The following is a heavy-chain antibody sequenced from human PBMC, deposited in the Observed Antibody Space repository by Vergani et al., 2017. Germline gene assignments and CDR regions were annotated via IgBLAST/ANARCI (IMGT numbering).Heavy chain of an antibody. CDR1: GFTSSYYG. J-gene: IGHJ1*01. CDR3: ATKSCGTPGCQIGYFRE. Sequence: QVHLVESGGGVVQPGRSLRLSCVVSGFTSSYYGMHWLRQAPGKGLEWVAVISYDGTQKYYADSVKCRFTISRDNSKSTLYLQMNSLRTEDTAVYYCATKSCGTPGCQIGYFREWGQGTLVTVSS. CDR2: ISYDGTQK. D-gene: IGHD1-1*01. V-gene: IGHV3-30*03.